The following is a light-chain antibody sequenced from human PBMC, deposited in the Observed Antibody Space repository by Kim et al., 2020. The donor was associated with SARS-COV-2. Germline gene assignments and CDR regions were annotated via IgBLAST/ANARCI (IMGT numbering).Light chain of an antibody. CDR2: GAS. CDR3: QQYDKWPLT. Sequence: VSPGDRAPLTCRASQSVSSNLAWYQQKPGQAPRLLMYGASTRATGIPARFSGSGSGTEFTLTISSLQSEDFAVYYCQQYDKWPLTFGGGTKVDIK. J-gene: IGKJ4*01. V-gene: IGKV3-15*01. CDR1: QSVSSN.